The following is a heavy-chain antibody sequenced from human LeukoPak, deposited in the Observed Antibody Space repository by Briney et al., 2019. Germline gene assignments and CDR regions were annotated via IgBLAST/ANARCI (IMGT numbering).Heavy chain of an antibody. J-gene: IGHJ3*02. CDR3: VTGFDWDDI. Sequence: GGSLRLSCAASGFTFSNAWMSWVRQAPGKGLEWVGRIKSKAVGGTIDYAAPVKGRFAISRDDSKNTLYLQINGLKTEDTAVYYCVTGFDWDDIWGQGTMVTVSS. CDR1: GFTFSNAW. D-gene: IGHD3-10*01. V-gene: IGHV3-15*01. CDR2: IKSKAVGGTI.